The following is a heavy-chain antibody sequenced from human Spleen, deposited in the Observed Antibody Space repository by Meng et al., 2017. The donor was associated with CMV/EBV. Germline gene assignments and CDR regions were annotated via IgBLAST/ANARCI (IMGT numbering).Heavy chain of an antibody. CDR2: INPYTGGT. J-gene: IGHJ4*02. CDR3: ARSYCSTTTCYRGEGEFDF. CDR1: GYTFTGYY. Sequence: ASVKVSCKASGYTFTGYYMHWVRQAPGQGLEWMGWINPYTGGTNSAQKFRGRVTMTGDASINTAYMALNRLTIDDTAIYYCARSYCSTTTCYRGEGEFDFWGQGTLVTVSS. D-gene: IGHD2-2*02. V-gene: IGHV1-2*02.